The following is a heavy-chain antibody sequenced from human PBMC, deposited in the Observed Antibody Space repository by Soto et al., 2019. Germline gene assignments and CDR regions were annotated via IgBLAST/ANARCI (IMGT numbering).Heavy chain of an antibody. CDR2: IKTKSDGGTA. CDR3: TATLGY. Sequence: XVSLRLSCAASGFTFSDAWMTWVRQAPGKGLEWVGRIKTKSDGGTADYAAPVKGRFTISRDDSKNTLYLQMNGLKTEDTAVYYCTATLGYWGPGTLVTVSS. V-gene: IGHV3-15*01. CDR1: GFTFSDAW. J-gene: IGHJ4*02. D-gene: IGHD7-27*01.